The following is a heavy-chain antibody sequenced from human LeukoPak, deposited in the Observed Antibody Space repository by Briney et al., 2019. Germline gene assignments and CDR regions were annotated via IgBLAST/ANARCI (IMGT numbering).Heavy chain of an antibody. Sequence: ASVKVSCKASGYTFTSYDINWVRQATGQGLEWMGWMNPNSGNTGYAQKFQGRVTMTRNTSISTAYMELSSLRSEDTAVYYCARNRRSSPSGGFDPWGQGTPVTVSS. CDR2: MNPNSGNT. V-gene: IGHV1-8*01. CDR1: GYTFTSYD. J-gene: IGHJ5*02. D-gene: IGHD6-19*01. CDR3: ARNRRSSPSGGFDP.